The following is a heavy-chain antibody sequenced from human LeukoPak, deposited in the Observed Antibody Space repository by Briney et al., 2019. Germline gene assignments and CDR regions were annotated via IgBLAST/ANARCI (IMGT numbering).Heavy chain of an antibody. D-gene: IGHD3-3*01. CDR1: GFTFSSYS. CDR2: ISSSSSYI. Sequence: AGGSLRLSCAASGFTFSSYSMNWVRQAPGKGLEWVSSISSSSSYIYYADSVKGRFTISRDNAKNSLYLQMNSLRAEDTAVYYCARDLYYDFWSGYRDAFDIWGQGTMVTVSS. V-gene: IGHV3-21*01. CDR3: ARDLYYDFWSGYRDAFDI. J-gene: IGHJ3*02.